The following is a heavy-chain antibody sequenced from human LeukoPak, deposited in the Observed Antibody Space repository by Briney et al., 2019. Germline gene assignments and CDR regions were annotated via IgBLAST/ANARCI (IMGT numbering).Heavy chain of an antibody. Sequence: GGSLRLSCAASGFIFTDYDLHWVRQPPGKGLEWVSVFGIAGDTYYADSVKGRFTISRDVAKNSLYLQMNNLRAGDTAVYYCVRTNGGAYYDYWGQGTLVTVSS. J-gene: IGHJ4*02. D-gene: IGHD2-8*01. CDR2: FGIAGDT. CDR1: GFIFTDYD. V-gene: IGHV3-13*01. CDR3: VRTNGGAYYDY.